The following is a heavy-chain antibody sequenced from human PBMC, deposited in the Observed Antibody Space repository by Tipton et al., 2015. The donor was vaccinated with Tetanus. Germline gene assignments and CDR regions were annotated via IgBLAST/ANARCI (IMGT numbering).Heavy chain of an antibody. CDR1: GFTFSSYS. CDR3: ARDRFTMVRGVISYYYGMDV. J-gene: IGHJ6*02. Sequence: SLRLSCAASGFTFSSYSMNWVRQAPGKGLEWVSSISSSSSYIYYADSVKGRFTISRDNAENSLYLQMNSLRAEDTAVYYCARDRFTMVRGVISYYYGMDVWGQGTTVTVSS. D-gene: IGHD3-10*01. CDR2: ISSSSSYI. V-gene: IGHV3-21*01.